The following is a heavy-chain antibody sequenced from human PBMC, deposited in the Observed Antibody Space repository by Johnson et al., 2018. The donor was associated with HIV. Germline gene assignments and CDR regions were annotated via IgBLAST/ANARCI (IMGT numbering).Heavy chain of an antibody. CDR3: ARETVTSGAFDI. D-gene: IGHD4-11*01. CDR2: IGTAGDT. Sequence: EVQLVESGGGLVQPGGSLRMSCVASGFTFSSYDMHWVRQATGKGLEWVSAIGTAGDTYYPGSVKGRFTISRENAKNSLYLQMNSLRAGDTAVYYCARETVTSGAFDIWGQGTMVTVSS. CDR1: GFTFSSYD. J-gene: IGHJ3*02. V-gene: IGHV3-13*01.